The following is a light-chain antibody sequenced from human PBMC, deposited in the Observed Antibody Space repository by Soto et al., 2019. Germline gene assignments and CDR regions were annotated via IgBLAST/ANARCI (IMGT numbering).Light chain of an antibody. CDR3: QQYNNWPLT. CDR1: QSVSSS. CDR2: GAS. J-gene: IGKJ4*01. Sequence: EIVLTQSPGTLSLSPGERPTLSCRASQSVSSSFLAWYQQKPGQAPRLLIYGASTRATGIPARFSGSGSGTEFTLTISSLQSEDFVVYYCQQYNNWPLTFGGGTKVDIK. V-gene: IGKV3-15*01.